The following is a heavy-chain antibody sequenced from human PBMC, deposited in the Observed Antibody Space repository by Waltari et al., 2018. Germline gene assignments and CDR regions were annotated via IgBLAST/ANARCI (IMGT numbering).Heavy chain of an antibody. D-gene: IGHD6-19*01. V-gene: IGHV4-39*01. CDR3: ARRGGSGRSFGS. CDR2: IYYSGST. CDR1: GGSMSSSNYY. J-gene: IGHJ4*02. Sequence: QLQLQESGPGLVKPSETLSRICTFFGGSMSSSNYYWVWIRQPPGKGLEWIGNIYYSGSTYCNPSLKSRVSISLDRSTNQFSLNLTSVTAADTAVYYCARRGGSGRSFGSWGQGTLVTVSS.